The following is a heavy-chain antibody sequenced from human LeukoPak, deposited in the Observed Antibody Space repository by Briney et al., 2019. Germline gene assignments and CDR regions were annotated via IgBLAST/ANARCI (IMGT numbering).Heavy chain of an antibody. D-gene: IGHD5-12*01. V-gene: IGHV1-69*13. CDR3: ARDGYDTPLGDY. Sequence: SVKVSCKASGGTFSSYAIRWVRQAPGQGLEWMGGIIPIFGTANYAQKFQGRVTITADESTSTAYMELSSLRSEDTAVYYCARDGYDTPLGDYWGQGTLVTVSS. J-gene: IGHJ4*02. CDR1: GGTFSSYA. CDR2: IIPIFGTA.